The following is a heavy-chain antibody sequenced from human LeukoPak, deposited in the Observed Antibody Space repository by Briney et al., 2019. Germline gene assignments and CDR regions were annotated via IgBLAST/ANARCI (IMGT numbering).Heavy chain of an antibody. CDR3: ARGYVDTAGEDYFDY. Sequence: GGSLRLSCAASGFTFGSYDMHWVRQATGKGLEWVSAIGTAGDTYYPGSVKGRFTISRENAKNSLYLQMNSLRAGDTAVYYCARGYVDTAGEDYFDYWGQGTLVTVSS. D-gene: IGHD5-18*01. CDR1: GFTFGSYD. CDR2: IGTAGDT. J-gene: IGHJ4*02. V-gene: IGHV3-13*01.